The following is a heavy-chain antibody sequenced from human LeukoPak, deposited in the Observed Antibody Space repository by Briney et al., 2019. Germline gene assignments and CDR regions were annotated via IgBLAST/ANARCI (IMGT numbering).Heavy chain of an antibody. V-gene: IGHV1-69*04. CDR3: ARPHYYDSSGYYYYYYGMDV. D-gene: IGHD3-22*01. CDR1: GGTFSSYA. Sequence: ASVKVSCKASGGTFSSYAISWVRQAPGQGLEWMGRIIPILGIANYAQKFQGRVTITADKSTSTAYMELSSLRSEDTAVYYCARPHYYDSSGYYYYYYGMDVWGQGTTVTDSS. CDR2: IIPILGIA. J-gene: IGHJ6*02.